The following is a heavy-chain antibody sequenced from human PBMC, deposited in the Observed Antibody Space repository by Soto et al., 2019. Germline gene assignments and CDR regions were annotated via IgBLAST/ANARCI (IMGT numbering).Heavy chain of an antibody. CDR3: ARSYCASTSCYSPFDY. Sequence: EVQLLESGGGLVQPGGSLRLSCAASGFTFSSYPMSWVRQAPGKGLEWVSGISGGGDSTYYAGRFTISRDNSKHTLYLQMNSLRAEDTAVYYCARSYCASTSCYSPFDYWGQGTLVTVSS. V-gene: IGHV3-23*01. CDR2: ISGGGDST. CDR1: GFTFSSYP. J-gene: IGHJ4*02. D-gene: IGHD2-2*01.